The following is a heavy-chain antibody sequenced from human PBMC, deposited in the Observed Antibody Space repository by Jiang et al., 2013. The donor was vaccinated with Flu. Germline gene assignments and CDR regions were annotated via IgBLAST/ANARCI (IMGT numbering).Heavy chain of an antibody. J-gene: IGHJ4*02. Sequence: SAYNGNTNYAQKLQGRVTMTTDTSTSTAYMELRSLRSDDTAVYYCARDLVGSSGWYPLDYWGQGTLVTVSS. D-gene: IGHD6-19*01. CDR3: ARDLVGSSGWYPLDY. CDR2: SAYNGNT. V-gene: IGHV1-18*01.